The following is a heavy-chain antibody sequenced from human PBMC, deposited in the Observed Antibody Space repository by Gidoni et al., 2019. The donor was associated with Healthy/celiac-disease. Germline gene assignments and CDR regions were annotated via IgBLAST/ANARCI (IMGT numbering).Heavy chain of an antibody. CDR3: ARLPNGSGSYYSNDYYYYYGMDV. D-gene: IGHD3-10*01. Sequence: QLQLQESGPGLVKPSETLSLTCTVAGGPISSSSYYWGWIRQPPGKGLEWSGSIYYSGSTYYNPSLKSRVTISEDTSKNQFALKLSSVSAADTAVYYCARLPNGSGSYYSNDYYYYYGMDVWGQGTTVTVSS. CDR2: IYYSGST. J-gene: IGHJ6*02. CDR1: GGPISSSSYY. V-gene: IGHV4-39*01.